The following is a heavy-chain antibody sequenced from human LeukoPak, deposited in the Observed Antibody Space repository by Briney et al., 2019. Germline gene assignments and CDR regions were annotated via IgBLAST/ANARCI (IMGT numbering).Heavy chain of an antibody. V-gene: IGHV3-66*02. CDR1: GFSVTDNY. D-gene: IGHD1-26*01. Sequence: PGGSLRLSCAVSGFSVTDNYVTWVRRAPGKGLEWVSVMYSGGTTYYADSVKGRFSISRDISKNTVYHQVNSLTSEDTAIYYCARETRWGAPYDHWGQGTLVTVSP. J-gene: IGHJ5*02. CDR3: ARETRWGAPYDH. CDR2: MYSGGTT.